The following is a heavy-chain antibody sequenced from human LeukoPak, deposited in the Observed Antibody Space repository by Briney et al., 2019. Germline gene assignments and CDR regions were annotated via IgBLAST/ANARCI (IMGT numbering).Heavy chain of an antibody. CDR2: ISSSGSTI. D-gene: IGHD1-26*01. J-gene: IGHJ6*02. CDR3: AKDLSYSFYYYGMDV. V-gene: IGHV3-11*01. Sequence: GGSLRLSCAASGFTFSDYYMSWIRQAPGKGLEWVSYISSSGSTIYYADSVKGRFTISRDNAKNSLYLQMNSLRAEDTAVYYCAKDLSYSFYYYGMDVWGQGTTVTVSS. CDR1: GFTFSDYY.